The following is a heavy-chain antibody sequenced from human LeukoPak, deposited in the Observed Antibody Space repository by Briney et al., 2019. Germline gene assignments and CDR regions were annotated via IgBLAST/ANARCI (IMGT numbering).Heavy chain of an antibody. CDR1: GFTFSSYS. V-gene: IGHV3-48*01. Sequence: AGGSLRLSCAASGFTFSSYSMNWVRQAPGKGLEWVSYISSSSSTIYYADSVKGRFTISRDNAKNSLYLQMNSLRAEDTAVYYCARGVYSYGAGETYYYYYGMDVWGQGTTVTVSS. D-gene: IGHD5-18*01. J-gene: IGHJ6*02. CDR2: ISSSSSTI. CDR3: ARGVYSYGAGETYYYYYGMDV.